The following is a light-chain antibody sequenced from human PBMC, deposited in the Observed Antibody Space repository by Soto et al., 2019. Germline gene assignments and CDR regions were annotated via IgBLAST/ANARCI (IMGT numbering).Light chain of an antibody. CDR2: TAT. CDR3: HHFGSSPGT. V-gene: IGKV3-20*01. J-gene: IGKJ1*01. CDR1: QSVRSSY. Sequence: EVVCTHSPCTLSWSQNERVSLSCRASQSVRSSYLAWYQQTPGKAPRLLIYTATRGATGLPARFSGSGSGTDFTLTISTLQPDDFAVYYCHHFGSSPGTFGQGTKVDIK.